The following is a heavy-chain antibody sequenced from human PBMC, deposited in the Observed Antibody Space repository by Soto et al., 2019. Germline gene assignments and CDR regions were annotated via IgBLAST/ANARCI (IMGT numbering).Heavy chain of an antibody. J-gene: IGHJ4*02. CDR2: IYYSGST. CDR3: ARQRRGIAARRATLIDY. D-gene: IGHD6-6*01. Sequence: QLQLQESGPGLVKPSETLSLTCTVSGGSISSSSYYWGWIRQPPGKGLEWIGSIYYSGSTYYNPSLKSRVTISVDTSKNQFSLKLSSVTAADTAVYYCARQRRGIAARRATLIDYWGQGTLVTVSS. CDR1: GGSISSSSYY. V-gene: IGHV4-39*01.